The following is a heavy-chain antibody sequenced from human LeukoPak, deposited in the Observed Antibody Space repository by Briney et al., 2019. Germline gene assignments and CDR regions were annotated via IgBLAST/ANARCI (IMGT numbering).Heavy chain of an antibody. V-gene: IGHV3-30*02. D-gene: IGHD6-19*01. Sequence: GGSLRLSCAASGFTFSSYGMHWVRQAPGKGLEWVAFIRYDGSNKYYADSVKGRFTISRDNSKNTLYLQMNSLRAEDTAVYYCASSPVAGPSYLDFWGQGTLVTVSS. CDR2: IRYDGSNK. CDR1: GFTFSSYG. J-gene: IGHJ4*02. CDR3: ASSPVAGPSYLDF.